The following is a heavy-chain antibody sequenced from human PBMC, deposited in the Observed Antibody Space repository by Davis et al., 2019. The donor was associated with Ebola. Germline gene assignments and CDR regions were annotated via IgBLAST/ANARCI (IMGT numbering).Heavy chain of an antibody. J-gene: IGHJ4*02. D-gene: IGHD5-24*01. CDR2: ISYDGSNK. CDR3: ARGTDGYNPGGYFDS. V-gene: IGHV3-30*04. Sequence: PGGSLRLSCAASGFTFSSYAMHWVRQAPGKGLEWVAVISYDGSNKYYADSVKGRFTISRDNSKNTLYLQMNSLRAEDTAVYYCARGTDGYNPGGYFDSWGQGTLVTVSS. CDR1: GFTFSSYA.